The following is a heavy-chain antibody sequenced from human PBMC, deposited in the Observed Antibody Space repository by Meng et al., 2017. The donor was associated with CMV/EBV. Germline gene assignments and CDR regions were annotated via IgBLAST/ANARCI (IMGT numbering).Heavy chain of an antibody. CDR3: AWNRPGCVACEF. D-gene: IGHD2-15*01. V-gene: IGHV4-4*07. CDR1: GSHPQSYT. CDR2: IQVIELN. J-gene: IGHJ1*01. Sequence: AGPDVARPEKTLSLTGRVCGSHPQSYTWIWFRQPAALGLKWIGLIQVIELNVHNHSLKKRVTESIRADESQLSLPINSVTAADTARYYRAWNRPGCVACEFWGQGILVTVSS.